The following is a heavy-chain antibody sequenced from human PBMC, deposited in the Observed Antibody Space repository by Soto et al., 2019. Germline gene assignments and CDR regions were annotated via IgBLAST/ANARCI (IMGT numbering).Heavy chain of an antibody. CDR1: GYTFTTYA. J-gene: IGHJ6*02. V-gene: IGHV1-3*01. CDR2: INPASGHT. CDR3: GRSVVGATGEILYNAMDV. D-gene: IGHD1-26*01. Sequence: QVQLVQSGAEVKKPGASVKVSCKASGYTFTTYALHWVRQAPGQRPEWMGWINPASGHTKYSKKFQDRDTITRDTSARTGYMELSSLRSEDTAVYYCGRSVVGATGEILYNAMDVWGQGTTVTVSS.